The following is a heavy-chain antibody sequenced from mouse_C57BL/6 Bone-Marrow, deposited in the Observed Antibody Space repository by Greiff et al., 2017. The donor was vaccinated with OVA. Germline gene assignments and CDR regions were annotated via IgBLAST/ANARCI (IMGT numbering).Heavy chain of an antibody. CDR1: GFTFSDYG. CDR3: ARRDYYGSSWYFDV. J-gene: IGHJ1*03. V-gene: IGHV5-15*01. D-gene: IGHD1-1*01. Sequence: EVKVVESGGGLVQPGGSLKLSCAASGFTFSDYGMAWVRQAPRKGPEWVAFISNLAYSIYYADTVTGRFTISRENAKNTLYLEMSSLRSEDTAMYYCARRDYYGSSWYFDVWGTGTTVTVSS. CDR2: ISNLAYSI.